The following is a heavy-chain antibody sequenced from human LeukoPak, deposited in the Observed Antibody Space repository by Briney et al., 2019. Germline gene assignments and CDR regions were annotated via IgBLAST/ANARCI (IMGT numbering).Heavy chain of an antibody. CDR3: AKDWGYYGSGSYPFDY. D-gene: IGHD3-10*01. Sequence: GGSLRLFCAASGFTFSSYAMSWVRQAPGKGLEWVSALSGSGGSTYYADSVKGRFTISRDNSKNTLYLQMNSLRAEDTAVYYCAKDWGYYGSGSYPFDYWGQGTLVTVSS. CDR2: LSGSGGST. CDR1: GFTFSSYA. V-gene: IGHV3-23*01. J-gene: IGHJ4*02.